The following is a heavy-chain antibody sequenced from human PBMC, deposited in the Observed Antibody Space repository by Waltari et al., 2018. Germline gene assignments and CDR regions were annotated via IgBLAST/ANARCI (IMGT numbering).Heavy chain of an antibody. CDR2: INPSGGST. CDR3: ALDTGALWMDV. D-gene: IGHD2-21*01. CDR1: EYTFTSSY. V-gene: IGHV1-46*01. J-gene: IGHJ6*02. Sequence: QVQLVQSGAEVKKPGASVKISCKTSEYTFTSSYIHWVRQPPGQGLEWMGIINPSGGSTIYAQKVQGRVTMTRDTSTSTVYMELSSLRSEDTAVYYCALDTGALWMDVWGQGTTVTVSS.